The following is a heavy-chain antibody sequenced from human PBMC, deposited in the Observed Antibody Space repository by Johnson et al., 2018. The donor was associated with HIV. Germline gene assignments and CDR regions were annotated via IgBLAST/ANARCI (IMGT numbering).Heavy chain of an antibody. CDR3: AREVGSWYSSSSGAFDI. V-gene: IGHV3-13*01. Sequence: VLLVESGGGLVQPGGSLRLSCAASGFTFSSYDMHWVRQATGKGLEWVSAIGPAGDTYYPGSVKGRFTISRENAKNSLYLQMNSLRAGDTAVYYCAREVGSWYSSSSGAFDIWGQGTMVTVSS. CDR1: GFTFSSYD. J-gene: IGHJ3*02. D-gene: IGHD6-6*01. CDR2: IGPAGDT.